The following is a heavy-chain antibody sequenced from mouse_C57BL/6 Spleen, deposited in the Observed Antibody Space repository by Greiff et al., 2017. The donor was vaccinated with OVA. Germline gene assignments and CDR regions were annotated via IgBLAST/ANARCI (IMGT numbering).Heavy chain of an antibody. CDR1: GYTFTDYE. V-gene: IGHV1-15*01. CDR2: IDPDTGGT. J-gene: IGHJ1*03. CDR3: TRDSSFDD. Sequence: QVQLKESGAELVRPGASVTLSCKASGYTFTDYEMHWVKQTPVHGLEWIGAIDPDTGGTAYNQKFKGKAILTADKSSSTAYMELRSLTSEDSAVDYCTRDSSFDDWGTGTTVTVSS. D-gene: IGHD3-2*02.